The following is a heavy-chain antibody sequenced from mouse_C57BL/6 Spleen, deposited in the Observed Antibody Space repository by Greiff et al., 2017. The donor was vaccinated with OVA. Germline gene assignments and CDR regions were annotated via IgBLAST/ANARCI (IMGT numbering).Heavy chain of an antibody. D-gene: IGHD1-1*01. Sequence: QVQLQQPGAELVKPGASVKLSCKASGYTFTSYWMQWVKQRPGQGLEWIGEIDPSDSYTNYNQKFKGKATLTVDTSSSPAYMQLSSLTSEDSAVYYGARLGNYYGSRVDAMDYWGQGTSVTVSS. V-gene: IGHV1-50*01. J-gene: IGHJ4*01. CDR3: ARLGNYYGSRVDAMDY. CDR2: IDPSDSYT. CDR1: GYTFTSYW.